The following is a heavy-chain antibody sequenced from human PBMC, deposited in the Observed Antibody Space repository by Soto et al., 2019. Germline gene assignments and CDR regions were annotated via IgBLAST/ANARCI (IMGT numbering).Heavy chain of an antibody. J-gene: IGHJ3*02. V-gene: IGHV1-18*01. CDR1: GYTFTSYG. CDR3: ARGLGASYAFDI. D-gene: IGHD1-26*01. Sequence: QVQLVQSGAEVKKPGAPVKVSCKASGYTFTSYGISWVRQAPGQGLEWMGWISAYNGNTNYAQKLQGXVXXXTXXSTSTAYMELRSLRSDDTAVYYCARGLGASYAFDIWGQGTMVTVSS. CDR2: ISAYNGNT.